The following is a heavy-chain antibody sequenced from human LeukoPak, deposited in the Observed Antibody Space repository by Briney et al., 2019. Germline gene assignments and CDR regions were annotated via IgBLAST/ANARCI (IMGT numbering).Heavy chain of an antibody. Sequence: SETLSLTCTVSGGSISSGDYYWSWIRQPPGKGLEWIGYIYYSGSTYYNPSLKSRVTISVDTSKNQFSLKLSSVTAADTAVYYCARETIVVVPAAYYYYYYMDVWGKGTTVTVSS. CDR1: GGSISSGDYY. CDR3: ARETIVVVPAAYYYYYYMDV. J-gene: IGHJ6*03. CDR2: IYYSGST. V-gene: IGHV4-30-4*01. D-gene: IGHD2-2*01.